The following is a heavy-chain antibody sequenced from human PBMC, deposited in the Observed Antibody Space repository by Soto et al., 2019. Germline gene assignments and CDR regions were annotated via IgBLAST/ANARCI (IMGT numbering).Heavy chain of an antibody. J-gene: IGHJ3*02. CDR2: IWYDGSNK. Sequence: GGSLRLSCAASGFTFSSYVMHWVRQAPGKGLEWVAVIWYDGSNKYYADSVKGRFTISRDNSKNTLYLQMNSLRAEDTAVYYCARMGDYDAFDIWGQGTMVTVSS. CDR3: ARMGDYDAFDI. CDR1: GFTFSSYV. D-gene: IGHD4-17*01. V-gene: IGHV3-33*01.